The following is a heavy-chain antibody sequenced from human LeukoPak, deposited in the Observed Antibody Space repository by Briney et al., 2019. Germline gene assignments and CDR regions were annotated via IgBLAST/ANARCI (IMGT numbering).Heavy chain of an antibody. J-gene: IGHJ4*02. CDR1: GGSISSYY. Sequence: SETLSLTCTVSGGSISSYYWSWIRQPPGKGLEWIGYIYYSGSTNYNPSLKSRVTISVDTSKNQFSLKLSSVTAADTAVYYCARYRAPYYDSSGCGYFDYWGQGTLVTVSS. D-gene: IGHD3-22*01. CDR2: IYYSGST. V-gene: IGHV4-59*08. CDR3: ARYRAPYYDSSGCGYFDY.